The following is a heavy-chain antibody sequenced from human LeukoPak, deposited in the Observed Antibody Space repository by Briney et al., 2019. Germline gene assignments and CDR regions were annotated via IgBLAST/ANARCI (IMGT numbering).Heavy chain of an antibody. CDR3: ARDQHSGSGWYGTSDY. CDR1: RGTFSSYA. CDR2: ILPIFGTA. Sequence: GSSVKVSCKPSRGTFSSYAISWVRQAPGQGLEWMGGILPIFGTANYAQKFQGRVTITADESTSTAYMELSSLRSEDTAVYYCARDQHSGSGWYGTSDYWGQGTLVTVSS. J-gene: IGHJ4*02. D-gene: IGHD6-19*01. V-gene: IGHV1-69*01.